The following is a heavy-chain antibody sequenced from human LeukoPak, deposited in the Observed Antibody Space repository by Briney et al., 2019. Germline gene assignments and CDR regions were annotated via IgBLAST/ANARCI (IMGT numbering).Heavy chain of an antibody. CDR1: GGSISSHY. J-gene: IGHJ3*02. CDR2: IYYSGST. V-gene: IGHV4-59*11. D-gene: IGHD3-3*01. Sequence: SETLSLTCTVSGGSISSHYWSWIRQPPGKGLEWIGYIYYSGSTYYNPSLKSRVTISVDTSKNQFSLKLSSVTAADTAVYYCARLRFLEWLFDAFDIWGQGTMVTVSS. CDR3: ARLRFLEWLFDAFDI.